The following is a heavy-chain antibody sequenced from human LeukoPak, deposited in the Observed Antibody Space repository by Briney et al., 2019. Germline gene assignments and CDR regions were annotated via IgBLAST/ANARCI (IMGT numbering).Heavy chain of an antibody. CDR2: IYTSGST. V-gene: IGHV4-59*10. Sequence: SETLSLTCAVYGGSFSGYYWSWIRQPAGKGLEWIGRIYTSGSTNYNPSLKSRVTMSVDTSKNQFSLKLSSVTAADTAVYYCARAVAAGTSGWFDPWGQGTLVTVSS. J-gene: IGHJ5*02. CDR3: ARAVAAGTSGWFDP. D-gene: IGHD6-13*01. CDR1: GGSFSGYY.